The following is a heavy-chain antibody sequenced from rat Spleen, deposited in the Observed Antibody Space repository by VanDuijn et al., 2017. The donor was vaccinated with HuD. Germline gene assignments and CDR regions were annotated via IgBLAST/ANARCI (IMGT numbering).Heavy chain of an antibody. CDR1: GFTFSDFF. V-gene: IGHV5-29*01. CDR3: AGAGYLLDWYFDF. CDR2: ISSDGTNT. D-gene: IGHD2-2*01. Sequence: EVQLVESDGGLVQPGRSLKLSCAASGFTFSDFFMAWVRQAPAKGLEWVATISSDGTNTYYRDSVKGRFTISRDNAKRTLFLQMDSLRSDDTATYYCAGAGYLLDWYFDFWGPGTMVTVSS. J-gene: IGHJ1*01.